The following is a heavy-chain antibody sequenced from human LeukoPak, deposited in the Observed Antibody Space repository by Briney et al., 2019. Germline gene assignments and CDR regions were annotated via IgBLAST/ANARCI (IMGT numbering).Heavy chain of an antibody. CDR1: GGSISSGGYP. CDR3: ARLHRATGKGWFDP. J-gene: IGHJ5*02. V-gene: IGHV4-30-2*02. CDR2: IYHSGST. D-gene: IGHD1-14*01. Sequence: SETLSLTCAVSGGSISSGGYPWSWIRQPPGKGLEWIGYIYHSGSTYYNPSLKSRVTISVDRSKNQFSLKLSSVTAADTAVYYCARLHRATGKGWFDPWGQGTLVTVSS.